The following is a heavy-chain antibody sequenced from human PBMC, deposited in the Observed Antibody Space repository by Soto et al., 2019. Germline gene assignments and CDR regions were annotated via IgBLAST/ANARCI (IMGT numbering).Heavy chain of an antibody. CDR3: ARATGYCSSTSCLTYYFDY. V-gene: IGHV4-34*01. CDR1: GGSFSGYY. J-gene: IGHJ4*02. D-gene: IGHD2-2*01. CDR2: INHSGST. Sequence: QVQLQQWGAGLLKPSETLSLTCAVYGGSFSGYYWSWILQPPGKGLEWIGEINHSGSTNYNPSLKSRVTISVDTSKNQFSLKLSSVTAADTAVYYCARATGYCSSTSCLTYYFDYWGQGTLVTVSS.